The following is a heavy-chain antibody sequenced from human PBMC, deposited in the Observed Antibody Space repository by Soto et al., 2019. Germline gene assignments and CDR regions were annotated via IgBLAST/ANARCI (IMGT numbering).Heavy chain of an antibody. D-gene: IGHD2-15*01. CDR1: GGSFSGYY. V-gene: IGHV4-34*01. CDR3: ASYYCSGGSCQTERWNSRYFQH. CDR2: INHSGST. Sequence: SETLSLTCAVYGGSFSGYYWSWIRQPPGKGLEWIGEINHSGSTNYNPSLKSRVTISVDTSKNQFSLKLSSVTAADTAVYYCASYYCSGGSCQTERWNSRYFQHWGQGTLVTVSS. J-gene: IGHJ1*01.